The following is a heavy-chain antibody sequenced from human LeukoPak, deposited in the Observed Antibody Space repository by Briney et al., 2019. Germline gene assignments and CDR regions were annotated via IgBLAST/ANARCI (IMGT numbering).Heavy chain of an antibody. D-gene: IGHD6-6*01. CDR3: TTESSSSVGYYYYYGMDV. CDR2: IKSKTGGGTT. V-gene: IGHV3-15*01. CDR1: GFTFSNAW. Sequence: GGSLRLSCAASGFTFSNAWMSWVRQAPRKGVEWVGRIKSKTGGGTTDYAAPVKGRFTISRDESKNTLYLQMNSLKTEDTAVYYCTTESSSSVGYYYYYGMDVWGQGTTVTVSS. J-gene: IGHJ6*02.